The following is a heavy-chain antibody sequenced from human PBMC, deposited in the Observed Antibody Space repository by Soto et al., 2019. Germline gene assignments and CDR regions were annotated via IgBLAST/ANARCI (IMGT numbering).Heavy chain of an antibody. Sequence: EVQLLESGRGLVRPGGSLRLSCAASGFSFTNYAMSWVRQAPGKGLEWLSAISVSGETTYYADSVRGRFTISRDNSRATVFLQMGNPRAEDPALYYCAKEPWLIQGHFGYWGQGILVTVSS. J-gene: IGHJ4*02. CDR3: AKEPWLIQGHFGY. D-gene: IGHD5-18*01. CDR2: ISVSGETT. CDR1: GFSFTNYA. V-gene: IGHV3-23*01.